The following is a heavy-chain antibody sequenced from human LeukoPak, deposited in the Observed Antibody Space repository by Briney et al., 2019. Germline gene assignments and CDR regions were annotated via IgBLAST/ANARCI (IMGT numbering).Heavy chain of an antibody. V-gene: IGHV4-39*01. Sequence: PSETLSLTCTVSGGSISSSSYYWGWIRQPPRKGLEWIGSIYYSGSTYYNPSLKSRVTISVDTSKNQFSLKLSSVTAADTAVYYCARHSGPYSSSWFDYWGQGTLVTVSS. CDR3: ARHSGPYSSSWFDY. J-gene: IGHJ4*02. CDR2: IYYSGST. D-gene: IGHD6-13*01. CDR1: GGSISSSSYY.